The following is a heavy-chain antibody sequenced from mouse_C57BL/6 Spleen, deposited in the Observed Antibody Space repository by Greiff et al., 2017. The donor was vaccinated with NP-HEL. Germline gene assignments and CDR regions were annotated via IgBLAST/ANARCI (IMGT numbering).Heavy chain of an antibody. Sequence: QVQLKESGPGLVQPSQSLSITCTVSGFSLTSYGVHWVRQSPGKGLEWLGVIWSGGSTDYNAAFISRLSISKDNSKSQVFFKINSLQADDTAIYYCARRLRRYYYAMDYWGQGTSVTVSS. D-gene: IGHD2-4*01. V-gene: IGHV2-2*01. CDR1: GFSLTSYG. CDR2: IWSGGST. J-gene: IGHJ4*01. CDR3: ARRLRRYYYAMDY.